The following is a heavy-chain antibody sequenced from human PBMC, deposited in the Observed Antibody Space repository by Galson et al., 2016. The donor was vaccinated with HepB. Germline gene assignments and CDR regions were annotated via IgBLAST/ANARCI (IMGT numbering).Heavy chain of an antibody. J-gene: IGHJ6*02. CDR1: GYTFTSYY. Sequence: SVKVSCKASGYTFTSYYMHWVRQAPGQGLEWMGIINPSGGSTSYAQKFQGRVTMTRDTSTSTVYMELSSLRSEDTAVYYCARGPSREWLLYYYYYYGMYVWGQGTTVTVSS. CDR2: INPSGGST. CDR3: ARGPSREWLLYYYYYYGMYV. V-gene: IGHV1-46*01. D-gene: IGHD3-3*01.